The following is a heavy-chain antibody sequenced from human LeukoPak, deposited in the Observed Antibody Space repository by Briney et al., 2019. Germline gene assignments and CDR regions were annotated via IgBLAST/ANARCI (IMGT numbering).Heavy chain of an antibody. V-gene: IGHV3-48*03. CDR1: GFTFSSYE. D-gene: IGHD6-13*01. CDR3: ARDEQQLAVDC. J-gene: IGHJ4*02. CDR2: ISSSGSTI. Sequence: PGGSLRLSCAASGFTFSSYEMNWVRQAPGKGLEWVSYISSSGSTIYYADSVKGRFTISRDNAKNSLYLQVNSLRAEDTAVYYCARDEQQLAVDCWGQGTLVTVSS.